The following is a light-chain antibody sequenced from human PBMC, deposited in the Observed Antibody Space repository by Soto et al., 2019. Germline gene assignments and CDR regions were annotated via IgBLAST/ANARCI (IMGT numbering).Light chain of an antibody. Sequence: VKQSLGTLSLSPGEGATLSACASQTVSSHYLAWYQQRPGQAPRLLISGASTRATDIPVRLSGSGSGTEFTLTISSLQSEDFVVYCCAQSTNRPIPFAQGTRLAI. V-gene: IGKV3-15*01. J-gene: IGKJ5*01. CDR1: QTVSSH. CDR2: GAS. CDR3: AQSTNRPIP.